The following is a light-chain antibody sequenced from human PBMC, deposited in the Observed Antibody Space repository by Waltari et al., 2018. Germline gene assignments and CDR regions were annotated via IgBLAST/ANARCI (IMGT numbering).Light chain of an antibody. J-gene: IGLJ2*01. CDR3: QVWDSSSGVL. CDR1: NIGDKT. Sequence: SYVLTQQPSVSVAPGQTARITCGGNNIGDKTVHWYQQKSGQAPVLVVHDDSDRPSGIPERFSGSNSGSTATLTINRVEAEDEADYFCQVWDSSSGVLVGGGTKLTVL. CDR2: DDS. V-gene: IGLV3-21*02.